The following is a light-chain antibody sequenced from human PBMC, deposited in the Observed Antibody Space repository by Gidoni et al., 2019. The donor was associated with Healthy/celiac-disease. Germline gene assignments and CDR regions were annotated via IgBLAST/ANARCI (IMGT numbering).Light chain of an antibody. CDR3: QQYNNGPLT. J-gene: IGKJ4*01. V-gene: IGKV3D-15*01. Sequence: IVMTQSPATLSVSPGDRATLSCRASQSVSSNLAWYQQKPGQAPRLLIYGASTRATGIPARFSGSGSGTEFTLTISSLQSEDFAVYYCQQYNNGPLTFGGGTKVEIK. CDR1: QSVSSN. CDR2: GAS.